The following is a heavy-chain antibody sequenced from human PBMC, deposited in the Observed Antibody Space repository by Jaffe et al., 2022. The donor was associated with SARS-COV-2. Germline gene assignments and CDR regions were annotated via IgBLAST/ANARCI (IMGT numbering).Heavy chain of an antibody. D-gene: IGHD1-20*01. CDR2: IYHGGST. CDR3: ARVSITGTYLDY. J-gene: IGHJ4*02. CDR1: GFPISSSHW. V-gene: IGHV4-4*02. Sequence: QVQLQESGPGLVKPSGTLSLTCAISGFPISSSHWWSWVRQPPGKGLEWIGEIYHGGSTNYNPSLRSRVTISVDQSKNQFSLKLTSVTAADTAVFYCARVSITGTYLDYWGQGTLVAVSS.